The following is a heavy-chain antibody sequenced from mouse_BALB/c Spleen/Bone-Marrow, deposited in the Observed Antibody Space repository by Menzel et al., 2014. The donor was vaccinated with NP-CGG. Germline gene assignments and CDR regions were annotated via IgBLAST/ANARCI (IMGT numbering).Heavy chain of an antibody. Sequence: EVKLVESGGGLVQPGGSRKLSCAASGFTFSSFAMHWIRQAPEKGLEWVAFISSASNIIHYAETVKGRFTISRDNPKNTLFLQMTSLRSEDTAMYYYGGGDYWGQGTTLTVSS. CDR2: ISSASNII. J-gene: IGHJ2*01. V-gene: IGHV5-17*02. CDR1: GFTFSSFA. CDR3: GGGDY. D-gene: IGHD1-2*01.